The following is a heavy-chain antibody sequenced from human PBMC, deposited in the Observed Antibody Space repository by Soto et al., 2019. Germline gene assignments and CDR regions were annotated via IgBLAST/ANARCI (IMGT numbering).Heavy chain of an antibody. CDR2: IIPLFGTA. CDR1: GGTLSSYA. V-gene: IGHV1-69*13. Sequence: ASVKVSCKASGGTLSSYAISWVRQAPGQGLEWMGGIIPLFGTANYAQKFQGRVTITADESTSTAYMELSSLRSEDTAVFYCAIVRGWNYGMDVWGQGTTVTVSS. CDR3: AIVRGWNYGMDV. D-gene: IGHD2-15*01. J-gene: IGHJ6*02.